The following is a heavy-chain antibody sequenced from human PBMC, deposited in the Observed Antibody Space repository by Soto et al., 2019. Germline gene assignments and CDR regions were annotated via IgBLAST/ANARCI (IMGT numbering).Heavy chain of an antibody. J-gene: IGHJ4*02. Sequence: SETLSLTCSVSGGSINSYWWSWIRQPAGKGLEWIGRVYSSGTTDYNPSLNSRATLSVETSKNQFPLKLSSVTAADTAVYYCGRDIGSYAYGEGYWGQGSQVTVSS. CDR2: VYSSGTT. CDR1: GGSINSYW. D-gene: IGHD3-10*01. V-gene: IGHV4-4*07. CDR3: GRDIGSYAYGEGY.